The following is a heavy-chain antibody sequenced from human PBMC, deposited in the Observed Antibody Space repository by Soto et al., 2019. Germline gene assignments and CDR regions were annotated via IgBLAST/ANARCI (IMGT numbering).Heavy chain of an antibody. CDR3: ARGRDGGAAN. V-gene: IGHV4-34*01. Sequence: QVQLQQWGAGLLKPSETLSLTCAVYGGSFSGYYWSWIRQPPGKGLEWIGEINPSGSTNYTPSLKSRVTMSGDTPKTQCSLKLTSVTAADTAVYYCARGRDGGAANWGQGTLVTVSS. CDR2: INPSGST. CDR1: GGSFSGYY. J-gene: IGHJ4*02. D-gene: IGHD4-17*01.